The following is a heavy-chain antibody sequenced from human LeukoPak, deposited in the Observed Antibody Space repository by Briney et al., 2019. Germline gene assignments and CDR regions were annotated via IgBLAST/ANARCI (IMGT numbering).Heavy chain of an antibody. J-gene: IGHJ4*02. D-gene: IGHD3-9*01. Sequence: GGSLRLSCAASGFTFSSYAMSWARQAPGKGLEWVSAITNSGGSTYYADSVKGRFTISRDNSKSTLYLQMNSLTAEDTAVYYCAKVDRGILTGYVDYWGQGTLVTVSS. CDR1: GFTFSSYA. V-gene: IGHV3-23*01. CDR2: ITNSGGST. CDR3: AKVDRGILTGYVDY.